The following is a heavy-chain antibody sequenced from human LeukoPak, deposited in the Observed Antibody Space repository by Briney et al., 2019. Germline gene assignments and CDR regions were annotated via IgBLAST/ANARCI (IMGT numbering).Heavy chain of an antibody. V-gene: IGHV5-51*01. D-gene: IGHD6-19*01. J-gene: IGHJ3*02. CDR1: GYSFTSYW. CDR3: ARIKSSGWYLDAFDI. CDR2: IYPGDSDT. Sequence: GESLKISCKGSGYSFTSYWIGWVRQMPGKGLEWMGIIYPGDSDTRYSPSFQGQATISADKSISTAYLQWSSLKASDTAMYYCARIKSSGWYLDAFDIWGQGTMVTVSS.